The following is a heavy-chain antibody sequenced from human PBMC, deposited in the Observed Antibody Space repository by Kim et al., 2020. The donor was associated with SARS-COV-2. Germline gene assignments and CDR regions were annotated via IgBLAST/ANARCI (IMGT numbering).Heavy chain of an antibody. D-gene: IGHD3-10*01. J-gene: IGHJ4*02. CDR1: GDSINNRNHY. CDR3: MRHREVRGWGVEQ. Sequence: SETLSLTCTVSGDSINNRNHYWGWIRQPPGKGLEWIGSIFHPGDTFYSPSLKGRITISGDTSKNRFSLNLNSVTAADTAVYYCMRHREVRGWGVEQWGQGALVTVSS. CDR2: IFHPGDT. V-gene: IGHV4-39*01.